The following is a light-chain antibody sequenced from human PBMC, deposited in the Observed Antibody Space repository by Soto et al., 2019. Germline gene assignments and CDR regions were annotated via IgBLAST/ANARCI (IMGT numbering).Light chain of an antibody. CDR2: DAS. J-gene: IGKJ5*01. CDR1: QSVSSN. V-gene: IGKV3-11*01. CDR3: HQRSNWPPFT. Sequence: EIVLTQSPATLSVSPGERATLSCRASQSVSSNLAWYQQKPGQPPRLLIYDASKRATDIPDRFIGSGSGTDFTLTISSLEPEDFAIYYCHQRSNWPPFTFGGGTRLEI.